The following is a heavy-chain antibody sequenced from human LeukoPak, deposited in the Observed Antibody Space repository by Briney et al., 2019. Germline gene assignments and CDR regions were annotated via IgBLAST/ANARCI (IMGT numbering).Heavy chain of an antibody. J-gene: IGHJ4*02. CDR3: ARAVSGRFDY. CDR1: GDSISSYS. Sequence: PSETLSLTCTVSGDSISSYSWSWVRQPPGKGLEWTGYIYYSGSTNYNPSLKSRVTISVDTSKNQFSLKLSSVTAADTAIYYCARAVSGRFDYWGQGTLVTVSS. D-gene: IGHD6-19*01. CDR2: IYYSGST. V-gene: IGHV4-59*12.